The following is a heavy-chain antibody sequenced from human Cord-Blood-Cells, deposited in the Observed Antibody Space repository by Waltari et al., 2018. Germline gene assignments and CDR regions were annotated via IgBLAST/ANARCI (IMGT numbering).Heavy chain of an antibody. CDR3: ASNYYGSGSYYDY. CDR1: GYTFTSYD. V-gene: IGHV1-8*01. J-gene: IGHJ4*02. CDR2: MNPNNGNT. Sequence: QVQLVQSGAEVKKPGASVKVSCKASGYTFTSYDINWVRQATGQGLEWMGGMNPNNGNTGYAQKFQGRVTMTRNTSISTAYMELSSLRSEDTAVYYCASNYYGSGSYYDYWGQGTLVTVSS. D-gene: IGHD3-10*01.